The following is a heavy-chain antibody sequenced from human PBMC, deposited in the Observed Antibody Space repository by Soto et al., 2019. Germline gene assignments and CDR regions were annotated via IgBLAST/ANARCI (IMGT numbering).Heavy chain of an antibody. J-gene: IGHJ6*02. CDR3: ARVSWNPYGGAYSGMDC. CDR2: IIPIFATA. V-gene: IGHV1-69*01. CDR1: GGAFSSYV. D-gene: IGHD4-17*01. Sequence: SLQVSCTSSGGAFSSYVINWVRQAPGQGLEWMGGIIPIFATANYAQNFQGRVTITADESTRTAYMELSSLRSEDTAGYYCARVSWNPYGGAYSGMDCWAQGAT.